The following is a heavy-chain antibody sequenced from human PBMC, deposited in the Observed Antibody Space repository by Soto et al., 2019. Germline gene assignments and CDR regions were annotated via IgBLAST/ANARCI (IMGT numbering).Heavy chain of an antibody. J-gene: IGHJ4*02. CDR3: ARHPSMIVVVTPYFDY. CDR2: IYYSGST. Sequence: SETLSLTCTVSGGSISSSSYYWGWIRQPPGKGLEWIGSIYYSGSTYYNPSLKSRVTISVDTSKNQFSLKLSSVTAADTAVYYCARHPSMIVVVTPYFDYWGQGTLVTVS. CDR1: GGSISSSSYY. D-gene: IGHD3-22*01. V-gene: IGHV4-39*01.